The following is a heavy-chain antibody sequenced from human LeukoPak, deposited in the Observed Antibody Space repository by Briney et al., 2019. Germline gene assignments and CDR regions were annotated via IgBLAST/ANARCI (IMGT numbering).Heavy chain of an antibody. D-gene: IGHD6-19*01. CDR2: IYNSGAKI. V-gene: IGHV3-23*01. CDR1: GLTFSTYS. CDR3: AKDVAPDSGWDLDH. J-gene: IGHJ4*02. Sequence: GGSLRLFRAVSGLTFSTYSMTWVSQGPGKGLEWVLSIYNSGAKIFYADSVKGQFTISRDNSKNMLYLQMNSLRVEDTAVYYCAKDVAPDSGWDLDHWGQGTLVTVSS.